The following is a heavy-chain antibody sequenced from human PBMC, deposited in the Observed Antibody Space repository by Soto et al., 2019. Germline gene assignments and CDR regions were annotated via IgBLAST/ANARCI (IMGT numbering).Heavy chain of an antibody. CDR3: ARVPGL. J-gene: IGHJ2*01. CDR2: IYHSGST. CDR1: GGSITSGGYS. Sequence: QLQLQESGSGLVKPSQTLSLTWAASGGSITSGGYSWSWSRRPPGKGREWIGYIYHSGSTYYNPSLKSRVTISSDRSKNPFSLKLSSVTAEDTTVYYCARVPGLWGRGTLVTVSS. V-gene: IGHV4-30-2*01.